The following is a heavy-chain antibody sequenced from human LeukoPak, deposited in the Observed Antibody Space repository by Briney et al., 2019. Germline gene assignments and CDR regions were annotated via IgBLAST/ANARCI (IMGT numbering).Heavy chain of an antibody. CDR1: GFTFSSYS. V-gene: IGHV3-21*01. D-gene: IGHD4-23*01. Sequence: GGSLRLSCAASGFTFSSYSMNWVRQAPGKGLEWVSSISSSSSYIYYADSVKGRFTISRDNAKNSLYLQMNSLRAEDAAVYYCARGPDYGGNYRHDYWGQGTLVTVSS. CDR3: ARGPDYGGNYRHDY. J-gene: IGHJ4*02. CDR2: ISSSSSYI.